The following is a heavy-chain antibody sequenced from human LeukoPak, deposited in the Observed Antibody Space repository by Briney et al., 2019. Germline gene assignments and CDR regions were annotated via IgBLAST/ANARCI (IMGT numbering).Heavy chain of an antibody. D-gene: IGHD3-10*01. CDR1: GGTFTSYA. CDR2: IIPIFGTA. Sequence: ASVRVSCTASGGTFTSYAISWVRQAPGQGLEWMGGIIPIFGTANYAQKFQGRVTITADESTSTAYMELSSLRSEDTAVYYCAREQGYGSGSYYSSDAYYYYMDVWGKGTTVTISS. V-gene: IGHV1-69*13. J-gene: IGHJ6*03. CDR3: AREQGYGSGSYYSSDAYYYYMDV.